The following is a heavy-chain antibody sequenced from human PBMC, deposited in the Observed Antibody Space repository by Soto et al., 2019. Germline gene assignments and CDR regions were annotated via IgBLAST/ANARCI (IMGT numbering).Heavy chain of an antibody. CDR3: ARHVWTWIDP. CDR2: IKQDGSES. J-gene: IGHJ5*02. D-gene: IGHD2-21*01. CDR1: GFTFSTYR. Sequence: GWSLRLSCAASGFTFSTYRMGWVRQAPGKGLEWVANIKQDGSESNYVDYLKGRFTISRDNANNFLYLQINSLRSEDTAVYYCARHVWTWIDPWGQGTLVTVSS. V-gene: IGHV3-7*03.